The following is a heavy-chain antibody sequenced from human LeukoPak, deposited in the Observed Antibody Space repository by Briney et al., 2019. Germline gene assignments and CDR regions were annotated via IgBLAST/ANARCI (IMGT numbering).Heavy chain of an antibody. V-gene: IGHV1-69*02. Sequence: ASVKVSCKASGGTFSSYTISWVRQAPGQGLEWMGRIIPILGIANYAQKFQGRVTITADKSTSTAYMELSSLRSEDTAVYYCARGTPDIAATSSIDYWGQGTLVTVSS. CDR2: IIPILGIA. D-gene: IGHD5-12*01. CDR1: GGTFSSYT. J-gene: IGHJ4*02. CDR3: ARGTPDIAATSSIDY.